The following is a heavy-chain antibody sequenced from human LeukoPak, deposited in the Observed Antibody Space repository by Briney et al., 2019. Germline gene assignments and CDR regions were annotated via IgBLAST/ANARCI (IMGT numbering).Heavy chain of an antibody. CDR1: GFTFSSYW. Sequence: GGSLRLSCAASGFTFSSYWMSWVRQVPGKGLVWVSSLSPDGTDTHYAGYVKGRFTISRDNARNTLFLQMNSLRSEDTGLYYCARDPETLTPLDYWGQGILVTVSS. CDR3: ARDPETLTPLDY. J-gene: IGHJ4*02. D-gene: IGHD1-14*01. V-gene: IGHV3-74*01. CDR2: LSPDGTDT.